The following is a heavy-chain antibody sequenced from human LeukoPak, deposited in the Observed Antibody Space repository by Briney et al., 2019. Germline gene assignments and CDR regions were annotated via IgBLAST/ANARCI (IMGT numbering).Heavy chain of an antibody. V-gene: IGHV3-7*05. CDR2: IKQDGTEK. CDR3: ARGMTVAANWFDP. D-gene: IGHD6-19*01. CDR1: GFTFSNYW. J-gene: IGHJ5*02. Sequence: QPGGSLRLFCAASGFTFSNYWMNWVRQAPGKGLEWVANIKQDGTEKYYVDSVKGRFTISRDNAENSLNLQMNSLRAEDTAVYYCARGMTVAANWFDPWGQGTLVTVSS.